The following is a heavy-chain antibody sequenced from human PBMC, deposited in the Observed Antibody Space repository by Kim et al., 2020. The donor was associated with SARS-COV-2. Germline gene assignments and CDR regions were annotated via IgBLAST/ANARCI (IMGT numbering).Heavy chain of an antibody. CDR1: GFSVSTND. J-gene: IGHJ6*02. Sequence: GGSLRLSCAASGFSVSTNDMSWGRQAPGKGLEWVATIFGSGATYFADSAKGRFTISRDNSKNTLYLQMNSLRVEDTAAYHCARKLLWFGDNGMDVWGQGTTVTVSS. CDR2: IFGSGAT. CDR3: ARKLLWFGDNGMDV. D-gene: IGHD3-10*01. V-gene: IGHV3-53*01.